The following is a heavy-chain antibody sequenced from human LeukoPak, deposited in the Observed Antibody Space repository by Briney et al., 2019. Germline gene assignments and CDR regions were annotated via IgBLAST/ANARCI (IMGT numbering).Heavy chain of an antibody. CDR1: GXTFSSYA. D-gene: IGHD3-10*01. V-gene: IGHV3-23*01. Sequence: PGGSLRLSWAASGXTFSSYAMSWVRQAPGKGLEWVSGISGSGGSTYYADSVKGRFTISRDNSKNTLYLQMNSLRAEGTAVYYCATSPYGSGSSFEYWGQGTLVTVSS. CDR3: ATSPYGSGSSFEY. J-gene: IGHJ4*02. CDR2: ISGSGGST.